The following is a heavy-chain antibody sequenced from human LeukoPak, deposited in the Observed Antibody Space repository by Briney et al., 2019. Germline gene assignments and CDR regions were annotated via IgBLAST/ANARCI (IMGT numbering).Heavy chain of an antibody. CDR2: IYYSGST. CDR3: AGGGYDYRIYYFDY. V-gene: IGHV4-59*01. Sequence: SETLSLTCTVSGGSISDSYWSWIRQPPGKGLEWIGYIYYSGSTNYNPSLKSRVIISVDTSKNQFSLKLSSVTAADTAVYYCAGGGYDYRIYYFDYWGQGTLVAVSS. J-gene: IGHJ4*02. CDR1: GGSISDSY. D-gene: IGHD4-11*01.